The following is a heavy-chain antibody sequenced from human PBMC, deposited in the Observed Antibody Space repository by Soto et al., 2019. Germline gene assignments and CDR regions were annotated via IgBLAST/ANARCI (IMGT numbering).Heavy chain of an antibody. V-gene: IGHV4-4*02. CDR3: AGGITVAGPSRDGFDI. J-gene: IGHJ3*02. CDR1: SGSISSSNW. D-gene: IGHD6-19*01. Sequence: SETLSLTCAVSSGSISSSNWWSWVRQPPGKGLEWIGEIYHSGSTNYNPSLKSRVTISVDKSTNQFSLKLSSVTAADTAVYYCAGGITVAGPSRDGFDIWGQGTMVTVSS. CDR2: IYHSGST.